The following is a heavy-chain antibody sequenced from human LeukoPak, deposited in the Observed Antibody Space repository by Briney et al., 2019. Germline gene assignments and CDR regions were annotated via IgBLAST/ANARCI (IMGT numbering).Heavy chain of an antibody. Sequence: PSETLSLTCTVSGGSISSGHYYWSWIRQPAGKGLEWIGRVYTSGSTNYNPSLKSRVTISADTSKNQFSLKLNSVTAADTAVYYCARTRHHYYYDSSGYYGNAFDIWGQGTMVTVSS. CDR1: GGSISSGHYY. V-gene: IGHV4-61*02. D-gene: IGHD3-22*01. CDR2: VYTSGST. J-gene: IGHJ3*02. CDR3: ARTRHHYYYDSSGYYGNAFDI.